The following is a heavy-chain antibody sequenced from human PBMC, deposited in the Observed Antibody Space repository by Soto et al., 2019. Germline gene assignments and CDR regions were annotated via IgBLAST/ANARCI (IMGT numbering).Heavy chain of an antibody. Sequence: VSVNLYCKAAGGTISIYAISWVRQAPRQRLEWMGWINAGNGKTKYSQKFQGRVTITRDTSASTAYMELSSLRSEDTAVYYCARDQSPSYGSGSYYLSWGQGTLVTVSS. V-gene: IGHV1-3*01. CDR2: INAGNGKT. CDR1: GGTISIYA. CDR3: ARDQSPSYGSGSYYLS. J-gene: IGHJ4*02. D-gene: IGHD3-10*01.